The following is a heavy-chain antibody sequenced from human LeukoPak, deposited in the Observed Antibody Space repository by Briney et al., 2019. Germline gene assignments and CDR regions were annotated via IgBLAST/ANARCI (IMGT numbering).Heavy chain of an antibody. CDR2: ISGSGGST. D-gene: IGHD2-21*02. J-gene: IGHJ3*02. Sequence: GGSLRLSCAASGFTFSCYVMSWLRQAPGQGLVWVSAISGSGGSTYYADSVKGRFTIYSNNSKNTLYLQMNDLRAEDTAVYYCAKDRCGGDCQLGAFDIWGQGTMVTVSS. V-gene: IGHV3-23*01. CDR1: GFTFSCYV. CDR3: AKDRCGGDCQLGAFDI.